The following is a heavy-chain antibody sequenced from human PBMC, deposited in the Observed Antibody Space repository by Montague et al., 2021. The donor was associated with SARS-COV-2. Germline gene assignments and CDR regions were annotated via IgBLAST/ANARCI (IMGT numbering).Heavy chain of an antibody. V-gene: IGHV2-5*08. CDR2: IDWDDDK. CDR3: AHRPGIAVAGGAFDI. CDR1: GFSLSTSGMC. D-gene: IGHD6-19*01. J-gene: IGHJ3*02. Sequence: PALVKPTQTLTLTCTFSGFSLSTSGMCVSWIRQPPGKALEWLARIDWDDDKRYSPSLKSRLTITKDTSKIQVVLTMTNMDPVDTATYYCAHRPGIAVAGGAFDIWGQGIMVTVSS.